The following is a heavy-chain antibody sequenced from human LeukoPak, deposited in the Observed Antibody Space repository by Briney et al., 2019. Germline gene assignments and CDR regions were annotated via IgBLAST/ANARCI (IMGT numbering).Heavy chain of an antibody. CDR3: ARGGPSVVVPPAAKNDY. CDR1: GYTFTSYG. J-gene: IGHJ4*02. D-gene: IGHD2-15*01. CDR2: ISAYNGNT. Sequence: ASVKVSCKASGYTFTSYGISWVRQAPGQGLEWMGWISAYNGNTNYAQKLQGRVTMTTDTSTSTAYMELRSLRSDDTAVYYCARGGPSVVVPPAAKNDYWGQGTLVTVSS. V-gene: IGHV1-18*01.